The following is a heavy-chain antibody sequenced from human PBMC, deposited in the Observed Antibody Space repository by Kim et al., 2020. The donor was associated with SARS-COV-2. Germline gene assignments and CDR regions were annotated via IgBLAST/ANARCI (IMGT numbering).Heavy chain of an antibody. CDR3: ARLGPIAVAGTAPVAGV. D-gene: IGHD6-19*01. CDR1: GGSISSYY. V-gene: IGHV4-59*01. CDR2: IYYSGST. J-gene: IGHJ4*02. Sequence: SETLSLTCTVSGGSISSYYWSWIRQPPGKGLEWIGYIYYSGSTNYNPPHKRRVTISVDTSKNQFSLKLSSVTAAATAVYYCARLGPIAVAGTAPVAGVWGQGTLVTVSS.